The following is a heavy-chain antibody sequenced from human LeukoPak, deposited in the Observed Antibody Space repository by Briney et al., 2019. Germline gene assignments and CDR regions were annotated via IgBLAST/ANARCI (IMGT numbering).Heavy chain of an antibody. V-gene: IGHV3-7*01. CDR2: IREDGSEK. D-gene: IGHD6-19*01. CDR3: ARGTIGWAYYYYMDV. J-gene: IGHJ6*03. Sequence: PGGSLRLSCAASGFTFSKSWMSWVRQGPGKGLEWVACIREDGSEKKYVDSVRGRFTISRDNAKNSLYLQMNSLRAEDTAVYYCARGTIGWAYYYYMDVWGKGTTVTVSS. CDR1: GFTFSKSW.